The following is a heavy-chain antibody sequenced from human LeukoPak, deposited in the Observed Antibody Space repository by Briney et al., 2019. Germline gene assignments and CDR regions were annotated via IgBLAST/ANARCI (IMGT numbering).Heavy chain of an antibody. V-gene: IGHV1-2*02. CDR2: INPNSGGT. Sequence: ASVTVSCKASGYTFTNYGLNWVRQAPGQGLEWMGWINPNSGGTNYAQKFQGRVTMTRDTSISTAYMELSRLRSDDTAVYYCATTYSSSWTDYWGQGTLVTVSS. CDR1: GYTFTNYG. J-gene: IGHJ4*02. CDR3: ATTYSSSWTDY. D-gene: IGHD6-13*01.